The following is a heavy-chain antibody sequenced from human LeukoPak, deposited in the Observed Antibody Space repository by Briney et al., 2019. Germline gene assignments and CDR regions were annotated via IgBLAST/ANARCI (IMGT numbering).Heavy chain of an antibody. J-gene: IGHJ3*02. CDR1: GGSLSGYY. Sequence: SETLSLTCAVYGGSLSGYYWSWIRQPPGKGLEWIGEINHSGSTNYNPSLKSRVTISVDTSKNQFSLKLSSVTAADTAVYYCARSSYYYAADAFDIWGQGAMVTVSS. CDR2: INHSGST. V-gene: IGHV4-34*01. D-gene: IGHD3-10*01. CDR3: ARSSYYYAADAFDI.